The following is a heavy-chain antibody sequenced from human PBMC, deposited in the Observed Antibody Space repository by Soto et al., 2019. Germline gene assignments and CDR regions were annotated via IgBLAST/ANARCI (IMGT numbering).Heavy chain of an antibody. J-gene: IGHJ5*02. D-gene: IGHD6-13*01. CDR2: INHSGST. CDR1: GGSFSGYY. CDR3: ARGRVGPYSSSWYGRYWFDP. Sequence: SETLSLTCAVYGGSFSGYYWSWIRQPPGKGLEWIGEINHSGSTNYNPSLKSRVTISVDTSKNQFSLKLSSVTAADTAVYYCARGRVGPYSSSWYGRYWFDPWGQGTLVTVSS. V-gene: IGHV4-34*01.